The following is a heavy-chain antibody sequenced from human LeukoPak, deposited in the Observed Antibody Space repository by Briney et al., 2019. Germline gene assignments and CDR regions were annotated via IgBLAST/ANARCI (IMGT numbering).Heavy chain of an antibody. D-gene: IGHD3-10*01. CDR1: GYTFTGYY. V-gene: IGHV1-2*02. CDR3: ASGSGSYYNAFDY. J-gene: IGHJ4*02. Sequence: VASVKVSCKASGYTFTGYYMHWVRQAPGQGLEWMGWINPNGGGTNYAQKFQGRVTMTRDTSISTAYMELSRLRSDDTAVYYCASGSGSYYNAFDYWGQGTLVTVSS. CDR2: INPNGGGT.